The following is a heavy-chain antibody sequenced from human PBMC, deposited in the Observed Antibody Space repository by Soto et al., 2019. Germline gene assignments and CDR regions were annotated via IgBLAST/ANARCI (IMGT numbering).Heavy chain of an antibody. CDR2: INAGNGNT. J-gene: IGHJ4*02. V-gene: IGHV1-3*01. CDR1: GYTFTSYA. D-gene: IGHD2-8*01. CDR3: ARVSMVYGLDY. Sequence: GASVKVSCKAPGYTFTSYAMHWVRQAPGQRLEWMGWINAGNGNTKYSQKFPGRVTITRDTSASTAYMELSSLRSEDTAVYYCARVSMVYGLDYWGQGTLVTVYS.